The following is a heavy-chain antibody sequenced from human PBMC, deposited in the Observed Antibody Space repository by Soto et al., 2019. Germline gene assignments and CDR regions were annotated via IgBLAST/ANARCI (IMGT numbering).Heavy chain of an antibody. Sequence: EVQLVESGGGLVQPGGSLRLSYVVSGFNFPDRAMHWVRQVPGRGLEWVSGIYWNSETIGYVDSVKGRFTTSRDNAKNSLYLQMNSLRVEDTAVYLCIKESNPGGLDYWGPGTLVTVSS. V-gene: IGHV3-9*01. CDR1: GFNFPDRA. CDR3: IKESNPGGLDY. CDR2: IYWNSETI. J-gene: IGHJ4*02.